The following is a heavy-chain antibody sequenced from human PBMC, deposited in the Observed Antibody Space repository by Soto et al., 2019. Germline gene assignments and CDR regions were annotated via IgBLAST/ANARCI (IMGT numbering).Heavy chain of an antibody. Sequence: GESLKISCKGSGYNFQNYWIGWVRQMPGKGLEWMGIIYPSDSDTKYSPPFQGQVTMSADKSISTAYLQWTSLRASDTAIYYCARKPAGHFDYWGQGTLVTVSS. CDR1: GYNFQNYW. CDR3: ARKPAGHFDY. V-gene: IGHV5-51*01. CDR2: IYPSDSDT. J-gene: IGHJ4*02. D-gene: IGHD2-15*01.